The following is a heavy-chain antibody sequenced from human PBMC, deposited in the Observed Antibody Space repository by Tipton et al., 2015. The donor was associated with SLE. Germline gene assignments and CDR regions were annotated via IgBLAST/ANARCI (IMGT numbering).Heavy chain of an antibody. CDR2: INHSGST. V-gene: IGHV4-34*01. J-gene: IGHJ6*03. CDR1: GGSFSGYY. D-gene: IGHD6-13*01. CDR3: ARHEAMGVAAAGHYYYYMHV. Sequence: TLSLTCAVYGGSFSGYYWSWIRQPPGKGLEWIGEINHSGSTNYSPSFQGHVTISADKSISTAYLQWSSLKASVTAMYYCARHEAMGVAAAGHYYYYMHVWGKGTTVTVSS.